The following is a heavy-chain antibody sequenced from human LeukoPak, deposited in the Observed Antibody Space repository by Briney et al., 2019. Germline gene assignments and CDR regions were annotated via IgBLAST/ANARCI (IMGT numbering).Heavy chain of an antibody. CDR1: GFTFSSYA. V-gene: IGHV3-23*01. J-gene: IGHJ4*02. CDR3: AKDRELYTMIDYFDY. D-gene: IGHD3-22*01. Sequence: GGSLRLSCAASGFTFSSYAMSWVRQAPGKGLEWVSAISDSGVTTYSADSVKGRFTISRDNSKNTLYLQMNSLRAEDTAVYYCAKDRELYTMIDYFDYWGQGTLVTVSS. CDR2: ISDSGVTT.